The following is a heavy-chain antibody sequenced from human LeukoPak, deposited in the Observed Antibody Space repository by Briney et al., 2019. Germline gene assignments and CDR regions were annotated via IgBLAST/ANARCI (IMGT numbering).Heavy chain of an antibody. Sequence: GGSLRLSCAVSGFTFSSYWMSWVRQAPGKGLEWVANIREDGRDKYYVASVKGRFTISRDNAKKSLFLQMDSLRADDTAVYYCARGEYYYDGGYWGQGTLVTVSS. J-gene: IGHJ4*02. CDR1: GFTFSSYW. V-gene: IGHV3-7*03. D-gene: IGHD3-22*01. CDR3: ARGEYYYDGGY. CDR2: IREDGRDK.